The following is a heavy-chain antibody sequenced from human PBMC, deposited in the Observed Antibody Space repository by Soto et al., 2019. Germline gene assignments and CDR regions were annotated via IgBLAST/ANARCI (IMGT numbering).Heavy chain of an antibody. V-gene: IGHV2-5*01. J-gene: IGHJ4*02. CDR3: SHRRRQSGYYYDYFDY. CDR2: IYWNDDK. CDR1: GFSLSTSGVG. D-gene: IGHD3-22*01. Sequence: QITLKESGPTLVKPTQTLTLTCTFSGFSLSTSGVGVGWIRQPPGKALEWLALIYWNDDKRYSPSLKSRLTITKDTSKNHVVLTMTNMDPVDTATYYCSHRRRQSGYYYDYFDYWGQGTRVTVSS.